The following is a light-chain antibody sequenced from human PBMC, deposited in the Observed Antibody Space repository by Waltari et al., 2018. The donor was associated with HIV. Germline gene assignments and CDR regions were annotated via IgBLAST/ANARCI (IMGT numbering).Light chain of an antibody. J-gene: IGLJ3*02. CDR2: SHN. Sequence: QSVLTQPPSASGTPGQRGPISCSGRSSNIGSNTVNWYQQLPRTAPQLLIYSHNQRPSWGPDRFAGSKCGTSSSLAISGLQSEDEADYYCAAWDDSLNGWVFGGGTKLTVL. V-gene: IGLV1-44*01. CDR3: AAWDDSLNGWV. CDR1: SSNIGSNT.